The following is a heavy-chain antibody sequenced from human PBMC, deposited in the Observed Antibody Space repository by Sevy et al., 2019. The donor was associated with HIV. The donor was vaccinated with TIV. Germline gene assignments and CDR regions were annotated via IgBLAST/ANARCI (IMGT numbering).Heavy chain of an antibody. J-gene: IGHJ4*02. CDR3: AKSYDLFDY. Sequence: GGSLRLSCAASGFTFIRYAMSWVRQAPGKGLEWVSAIGGSGSSTHYADSVKGRFTISRDNSKNTLYLQMNSLRAEDTAIFYCAKSYDLFDYWGQGTLVTVSS. V-gene: IGHV3-23*01. CDR2: IGGSGSST. D-gene: IGHD3-16*01. CDR1: GFTFIRYA.